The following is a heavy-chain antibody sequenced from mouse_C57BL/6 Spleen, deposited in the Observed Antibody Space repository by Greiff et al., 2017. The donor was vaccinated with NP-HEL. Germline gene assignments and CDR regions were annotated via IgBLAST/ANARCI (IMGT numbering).Heavy chain of an antibody. J-gene: IGHJ3*01. CDR1: GYTFTSYW. CDR2: IDPSDSYT. Sequence: VQLQQPGAELVRPGTSVKLSCKASGYTFTSYWMHWVKQRPGQGLEWIGVIDPSDSYTNYNQKFKSKATLTVDTSSSTAYMQLSSLTSEDSAVYYCARGNGSGYDGGQGTLVTVSA. CDR3: ARGNGSGYD. D-gene: IGHD3-2*02. V-gene: IGHV1-59*01.